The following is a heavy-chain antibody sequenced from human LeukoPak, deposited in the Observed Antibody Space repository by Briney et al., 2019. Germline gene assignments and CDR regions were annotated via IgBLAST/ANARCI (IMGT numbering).Heavy chain of an antibody. D-gene: IGHD3-3*01. CDR2: ISSSSSTI. CDR3: ASLTIFGVVTDNWFDP. V-gene: IGHV3-48*01. J-gene: IGHJ5*02. Sequence: GGSLRLSCAASGFTFSSYSMNWVCQAPGKGLEWVSYISSSSSTIYYADSVKGRFTISRDNAKNSLYLQMNSLRAEDTAVYYCASLTIFGVVTDNWFDPWGQGTLVTVSS. CDR1: GFTFSSYS.